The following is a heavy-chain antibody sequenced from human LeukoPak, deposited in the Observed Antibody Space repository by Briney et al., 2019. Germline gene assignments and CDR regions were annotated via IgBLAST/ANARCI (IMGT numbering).Heavy chain of an antibody. Sequence: GGSLRLSCAASGFTFSSYAMSWVRQAPGKGLEWVSAISGSGGSTYYADSVKGRFTISRDNSKNTLYLQMNSLRAEDTAVYYCASSGNFYYAYMDVWGKGTTVTVSS. CDR2: ISGSGGST. J-gene: IGHJ6*03. CDR3: ASSGNFYYAYMDV. D-gene: IGHD1-26*01. V-gene: IGHV3-23*01. CDR1: GFTFSSYA.